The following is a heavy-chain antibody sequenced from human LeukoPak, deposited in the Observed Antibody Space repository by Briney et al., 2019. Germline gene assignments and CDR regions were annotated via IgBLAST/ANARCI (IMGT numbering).Heavy chain of an antibody. V-gene: IGHV1-2*02. CDR3: ARDDALTLRFY. Sequence: ASVNDPCQSSRYTLTDYYMHWVRPAAGQGVAWMGWINPNSGGTNYTQKFQGRVTMTRDTSISTAYMELSRLRSDDTAVYSCARDDALTLRFYWGQGTLVTVSS. D-gene: IGHD4-17*01. CDR2: INPNSGGT. CDR1: RYTLTDYY. J-gene: IGHJ4*02.